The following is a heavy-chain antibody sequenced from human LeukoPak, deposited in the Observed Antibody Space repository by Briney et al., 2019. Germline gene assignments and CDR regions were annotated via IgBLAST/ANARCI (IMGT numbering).Heavy chain of an antibody. V-gene: IGHV4-4*09. Sequence: SETLSLTCTVSVGSISSYYWSWIRQPPGKGLEWIWFIYTSGSTNYNPSLKSRVTISVDTSKNQFSLKLSSVTAADTAVYYCARGYDFWSGYHFDYWSQGTLVTVSS. CDR2: IYTSGST. CDR3: ARGYDFWSGYHFDY. J-gene: IGHJ4*02. CDR1: VGSISSYY. D-gene: IGHD3-3*01.